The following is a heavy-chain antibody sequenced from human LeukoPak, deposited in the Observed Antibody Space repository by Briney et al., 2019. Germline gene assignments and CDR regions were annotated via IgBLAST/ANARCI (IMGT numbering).Heavy chain of an antibody. J-gene: IGHJ6*03. D-gene: IGHD2-2*01. Sequence: GGSLRLSCAASGFTFSSYAMSWVRQAPGKGLEWVSAISGSGGSTYYADSVKGRFTISRDNSKNTLYLQMNSLRAEDTAVYYCARGPSVVVPAATYYYYYYYMDVWGKGTTVTVSS. V-gene: IGHV3-23*01. CDR3: ARGPSVVVPAATYYYYYYYMDV. CDR2: ISGSGGST. CDR1: GFTFSSYA.